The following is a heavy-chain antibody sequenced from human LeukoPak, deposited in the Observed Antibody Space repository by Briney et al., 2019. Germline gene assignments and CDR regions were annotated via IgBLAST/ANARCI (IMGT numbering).Heavy chain of an antibody. CDR3: ARWAGRLISSSWLDY. D-gene: IGHD6-13*01. CDR2: INAYNGNT. V-gene: IGHV1-18*01. Sequence: ASVKVSCTASGYTFTSYGISWVRQAPGQGLEWMGWINAYNGNTNYAQMLQGRVTMTTDTSMSTAYMELRSLRSDDTAVYYCARWAGRLISSSWLDYWGQGTLVTVSS. J-gene: IGHJ4*02. CDR1: GYTFTSYG.